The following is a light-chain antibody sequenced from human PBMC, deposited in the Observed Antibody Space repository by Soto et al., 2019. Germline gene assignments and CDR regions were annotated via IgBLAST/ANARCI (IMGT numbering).Light chain of an antibody. CDR2: RAS. J-gene: IGKJ1*01. CDR1: QDIRNY. V-gene: IGKV1-5*03. CDR3: QQYHIYSWT. Sequence: DIQMTQSPSSLSASIGDRVTITCQASQDIRNYLNWYRQKPEKAPKVLIYRASHLESGVPSRFSASGSGTEFSLTINSLQADDFATYYCQQYHIYSWTFGQGTKVDIK.